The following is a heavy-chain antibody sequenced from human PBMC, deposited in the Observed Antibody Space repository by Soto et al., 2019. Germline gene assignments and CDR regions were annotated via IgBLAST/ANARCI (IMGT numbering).Heavy chain of an antibody. J-gene: IGHJ4*02. CDR3: ARIGFCSGGSCYSGLDY. CDR2: ISISGSII. CDR1: GFTFSDYY. Sequence: GGSLRLSCAASGFTFSDYYMSWIRQAPGKGLEWVSYISISGSIIHYADSVKGRFTISRDNAKNSLYLQMNSLRAEDTAVYYCARIGFCSGGSCYSGLDYWGQGTLVTVSS. V-gene: IGHV3-11*01. D-gene: IGHD2-15*01.